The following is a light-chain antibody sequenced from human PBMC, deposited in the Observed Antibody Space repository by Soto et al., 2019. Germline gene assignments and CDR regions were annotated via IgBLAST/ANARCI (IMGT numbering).Light chain of an antibody. J-gene: IGKJ1*01. CDR1: QSIRST. CDR3: QQYNNWPRT. Sequence: ETVMTQSPATLSVSPGERATISCRASQSIRSTLAWFQQKPGQAPRLLIYHASKRATGIPARFSGSGSGTEFTLTISSLQSEDFAVYYCQQYNNWPRTFGQGTIVDIK. V-gene: IGKV3-15*01. CDR2: HAS.